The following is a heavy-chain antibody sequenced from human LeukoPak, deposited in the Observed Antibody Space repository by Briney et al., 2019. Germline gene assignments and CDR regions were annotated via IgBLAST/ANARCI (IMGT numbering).Heavy chain of an antibody. CDR1: GGSISSYY. CDR3: ARARYCSSTSGYGAFDI. V-gene: IGHV4-59*01. CDR2: IYYSGST. J-gene: IGHJ3*02. Sequence: SETLSLTCTVSGGSISSYYWSWIRQPPGKGLEWIGYIYYSGSTNYNPSLKSRVTISVDTSKNQFSLKLSSVTAADTAVYYCARARYCSSTSGYGAFDIWGQGTMVTVSS. D-gene: IGHD2-2*01.